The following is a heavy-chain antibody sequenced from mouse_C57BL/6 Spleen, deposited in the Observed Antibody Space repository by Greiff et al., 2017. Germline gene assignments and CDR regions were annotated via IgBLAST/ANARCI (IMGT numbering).Heavy chain of an antibody. CDR3: ARRGWDGFDY. D-gene: IGHD4-1*01. J-gene: IGHJ2*01. Sequence: QVQLQQSGAELMKPGASVKLSCKATGYTFTGYWIEWVKQRPGHGLEWIGEILPGSGSTNSNEKFKGKATFTADTSSNTAYMQLSSLTTEDSAIYYCARRGWDGFDYWGQGTTLTVSS. CDR2: ILPGSGST. CDR1: GYTFTGYW. V-gene: IGHV1-9*01.